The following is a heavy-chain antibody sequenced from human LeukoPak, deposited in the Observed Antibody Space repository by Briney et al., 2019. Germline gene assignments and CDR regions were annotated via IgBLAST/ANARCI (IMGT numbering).Heavy chain of an antibody. CDR1: GDSISSSTDY. D-gene: IGHD1-14*01. Sequence: SETLSLTRSVSGDSISSSTDYWGWIRQPPGKGLEYIGSISKSGSTYYDPSLRGRVTISVDTSKNQFSLKVTSVTAADTAVYYCSRLILTGVDGRGWFDSWGQGTLVTVSP. J-gene: IGHJ5*01. CDR3: SRLILTGVDGRGWFDS. V-gene: IGHV4-39*01. CDR2: ISKSGST.